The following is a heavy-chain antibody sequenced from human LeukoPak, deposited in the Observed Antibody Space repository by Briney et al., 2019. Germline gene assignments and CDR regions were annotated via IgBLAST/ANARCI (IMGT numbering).Heavy chain of an antibody. D-gene: IGHD2-2*01. J-gene: IGHJ4*02. CDR3: ASQRSNIVIVPTAVSFDY. CDR2: TNPNSGGT. CDR1: GYTFTGYY. V-gene: IGHV1-2*06. Sequence: ASVKVSCKASGYTFTGYYMHWVRQAPGQGLEWMGRTNPNSGGTNYAQKFQGRVTMTRDTSISTAYMELSRLRSDDTAVYYCASQRSNIVIVPTAVSFDYWGQGTLVTVSS.